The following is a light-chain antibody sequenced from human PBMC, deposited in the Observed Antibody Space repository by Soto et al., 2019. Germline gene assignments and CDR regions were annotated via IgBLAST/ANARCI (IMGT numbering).Light chain of an antibody. V-gene: IGKV3-20*01. CDR3: QQYGDSPFT. CDR1: QTVSSN. J-gene: IGKJ3*01. Sequence: EILLAQSPGTLSLSPGERATLSCRASQTVSSNLAWYQQTPGQAPRLLIYAASSRATGVPDRFGGSGSGTDFTLTISSLEPEDFAVYFCQQYGDSPFTFGPGTKVEIK. CDR2: AAS.